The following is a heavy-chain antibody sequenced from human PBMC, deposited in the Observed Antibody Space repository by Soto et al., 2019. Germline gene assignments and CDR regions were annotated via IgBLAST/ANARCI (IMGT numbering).Heavy chain of an antibody. CDR2: IYHSGST. CDR1: GGSISSGGYS. D-gene: IGHD6-13*01. J-gene: IGHJ4*02. CDR3: ASGNVAAPGFDY. V-gene: IGHV4-30-2*01. Sequence: QLQLQESGSGLVKPSQTLSLTCAVSGGSISSGGYSWSWIRQPPGKGLEWIGYIYHSGSTYYNPSLKSRVTRSVDRSKHQFSLKLISVTAADTAVYSCASGNVAAPGFDYWGQGTLVTVSS.